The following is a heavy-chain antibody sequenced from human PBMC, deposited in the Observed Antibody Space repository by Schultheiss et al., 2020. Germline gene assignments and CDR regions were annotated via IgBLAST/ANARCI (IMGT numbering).Heavy chain of an antibody. D-gene: IGHD1-26*01. Sequence: GGSLRLSCAASGFTFSSYAMHWVRQAPGKGLEWVAVISYDGSNKYYADSVKGRFTISRDNSKNTLYVQMNSLRAEDTAVYYCAKAENKWELRDAFDIWGQGTMVTGSS. CDR3: AKAENKWELRDAFDI. CDR2: ISYDGSNK. CDR1: GFTFSSYA. J-gene: IGHJ3*02. V-gene: IGHV3-30-3*01.